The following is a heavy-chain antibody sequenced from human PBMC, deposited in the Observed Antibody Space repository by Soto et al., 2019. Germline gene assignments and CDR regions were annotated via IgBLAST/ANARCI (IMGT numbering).Heavy chain of an antibody. CDR3: ARVSGIYYYGMDV. CDR1: GGSFSGYY. Sequence: SETLSLTCAVFGGSFSGYYWSWIRQPPGKGLEWIGEINHSGSTNYNPSLKSRVTISVDTSKNQFSLKLSSVTAADTAVYYCARVSGIYYYGMDVWGQGTTVTVS. CDR2: INHSGST. V-gene: IGHV4-34*01. D-gene: IGHD3-10*01. J-gene: IGHJ6*02.